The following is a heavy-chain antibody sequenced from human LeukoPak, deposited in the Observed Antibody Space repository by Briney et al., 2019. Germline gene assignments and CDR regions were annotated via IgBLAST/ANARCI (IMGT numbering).Heavy chain of an antibody. Sequence: GGSLRLSCAASGFTFSSYAMSWVRQAPDRGLQWVSSISGSGGITHYADSVKGRFTISRDNSKNTLYLEMNGLRTEGTAVYFCAKDIAARPRWFDPWGQGTLVAVSS. CDR1: GFTFSSYA. CDR2: ISGSGGIT. D-gene: IGHD6-6*01. V-gene: IGHV3-23*01. CDR3: AKDIAARPRWFDP. J-gene: IGHJ5*02.